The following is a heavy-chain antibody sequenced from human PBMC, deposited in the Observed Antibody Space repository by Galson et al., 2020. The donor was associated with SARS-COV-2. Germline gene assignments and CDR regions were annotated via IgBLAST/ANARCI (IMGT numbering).Heavy chain of an antibody. J-gene: IGHJ6*03. Sequence: SQTMSLTCAVYGGSFSGFLWTWVRQPPGKGMEWHGQVHPGGGTKYNPSLKNRVPIPIDTSKNQCSLKLNSVSAADAAEYYCARAQTQVNMMLVVVGYYYSMDVWGKGTTVIIS. D-gene: IGHD2-8*02. CDR3: ARAQTQVNMMLVVVGYYYSMDV. CDR1: GGSFSGFL. V-gene: IGHV4-34*01. CDR2: VHPGGGT.